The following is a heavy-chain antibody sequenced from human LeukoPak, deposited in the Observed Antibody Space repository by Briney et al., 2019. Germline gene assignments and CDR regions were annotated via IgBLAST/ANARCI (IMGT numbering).Heavy chain of an antibody. Sequence: SETLSLTCAVYGGSFSGYYWSWIRQPPGKGLEWIGEINHSGSTNYNPSLKSRVTISVDTSKNQFSLKLSSVTAADTAVYYCARLTTTYYYDSSGYYILPDYSDYWGQGTLVTVSS. V-gene: IGHV4-34*01. CDR3: ARLTTTYYYDSSGYYILPDYSDY. CDR2: INHSGST. CDR1: GGSFSGYY. D-gene: IGHD3-22*01. J-gene: IGHJ4*02.